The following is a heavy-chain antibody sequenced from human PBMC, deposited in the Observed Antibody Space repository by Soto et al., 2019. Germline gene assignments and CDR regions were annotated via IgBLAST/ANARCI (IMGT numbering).Heavy chain of an antibody. Sequence: QVQLVQSGAEVKKPGASVKVSCKASGYTFTSYDINWVRQATGQGLEWMGWMNPNSGKTGYAQKFQGRVTMTRNTSISTAYMDLSSLSSETMAVYYSAREYSSGWSKDWGQGTLVTVSS. J-gene: IGHJ4*02. CDR1: GYTFTSYD. CDR2: MNPNSGKT. D-gene: IGHD6-19*01. CDR3: AREYSSGWSKD. V-gene: IGHV1-8*01.